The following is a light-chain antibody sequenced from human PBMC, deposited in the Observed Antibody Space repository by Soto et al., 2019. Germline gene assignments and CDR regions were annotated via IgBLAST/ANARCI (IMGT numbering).Light chain of an antibody. Sequence: QSALTQPPSVSGAPGQSVTISCTGSSSNIGTGYDVHWYQQIPGTAPKLLIYGNTNRPSGVPDRFSGSKSGTSASLAITGLQAEDEADYYCQSYDNSLGGHEVFGGGTKLTVL. J-gene: IGLJ2*01. CDR2: GNT. V-gene: IGLV1-40*01. CDR1: SSNIGTGYD. CDR3: QSYDNSLGGHEV.